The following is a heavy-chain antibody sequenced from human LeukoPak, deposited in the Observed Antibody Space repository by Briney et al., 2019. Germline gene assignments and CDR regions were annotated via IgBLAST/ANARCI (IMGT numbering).Heavy chain of an antibody. V-gene: IGHV4-39*01. J-gene: IGHJ3*02. CDR1: GGSISRSSYY. CDR2: IYYSGST. Sequence: PSETLSLTCTVSGGSISRSSYYWGWIRQPPGTELEWIGSIYYSGSTYYNPSLKSRVTISVDTSKNQFSLKLSSVTAADTAVYYCARPVLRYFDWLKRNNHDAFDIWGQGAMVTVSS. CDR3: ARPVLRYFDWLKRNNHDAFDI. D-gene: IGHD3-9*01.